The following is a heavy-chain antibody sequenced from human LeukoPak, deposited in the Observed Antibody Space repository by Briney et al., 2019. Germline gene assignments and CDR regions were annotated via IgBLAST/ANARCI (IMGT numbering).Heavy chain of an antibody. Sequence: GGSLRLSCTASGFTFSTYAMHWVRLAPGKGLEYVSAISSDGGKTYYAGSVKDRFTISRDNSKNTLYLQMGSLRAEDMAVYYCARGRGGHYDYWGQGSLVTVSS. D-gene: IGHD1-26*01. CDR3: ARGRGGHYDY. CDR2: ISSDGGKT. V-gene: IGHV3-64*02. CDR1: GFTFSTYA. J-gene: IGHJ4*02.